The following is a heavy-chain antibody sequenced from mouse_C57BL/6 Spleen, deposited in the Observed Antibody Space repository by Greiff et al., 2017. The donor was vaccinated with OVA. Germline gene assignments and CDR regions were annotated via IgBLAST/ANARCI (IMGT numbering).Heavy chain of an antibody. D-gene: IGHD2-2*01. V-gene: IGHV1-64*01. CDR2: IHPNSGST. CDR1: GYTFTSYW. Sequence: QVQLQQPGAELVKPGASVKLSCKASGYTFTSYWMHWVKQRPGQGLEWIGMIHPNSGSTNYNEKFKSKATLTVDKSSSTAYMQLSSLTSEDSAVYYCARSVLYGYDGRDYAMDYWGQGTSVTVSS. CDR3: ARSVLYGYDGRDYAMDY. J-gene: IGHJ4*01.